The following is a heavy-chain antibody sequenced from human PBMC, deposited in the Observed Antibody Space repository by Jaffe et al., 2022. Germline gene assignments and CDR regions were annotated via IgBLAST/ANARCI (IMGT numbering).Heavy chain of an antibody. J-gene: IGHJ5*02. V-gene: IGHV3-49*04. CDR2: IRSKAYGGTT. Sequence: EVQLVESGGGLVQPGRSLRLSCTGSGFTVGDYGIIWVRQAPGKGLEWVGFIRSKAYGGTTEVAASVEGRFTISRDDSKSIVYLQMNSLKTEDTAVYHCSRALAAAGTSWFDPWGQGTLVTVSS. CDR3: SRALAAAGTSWFDP. CDR1: GFTVGDYG. D-gene: IGHD6-13*01.